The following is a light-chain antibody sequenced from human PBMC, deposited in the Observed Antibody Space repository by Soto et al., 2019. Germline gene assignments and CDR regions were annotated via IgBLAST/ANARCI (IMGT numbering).Light chain of an antibody. Sequence: EVGLTQSPGTLSLSPGERATLSCRASQSVGNNYLAWYQQRPGQSPRLLIYAASSRVNGIPDRFSGSGSETDFTLTISRLEPEDFAVYYCQQYGGSPPFTFGPGTKVDIK. J-gene: IGKJ3*01. V-gene: IGKV3-20*01. CDR1: QSVGNNY. CDR2: AAS. CDR3: QQYGGSPPFT.